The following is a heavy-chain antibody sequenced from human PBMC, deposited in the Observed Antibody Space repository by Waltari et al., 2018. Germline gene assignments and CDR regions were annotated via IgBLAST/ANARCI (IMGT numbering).Heavy chain of an antibody. D-gene: IGHD2-15*01. Sequence: QVQLVQYGAEVKKPGSSVKVSYKASGGTSSSTAISWLRQAPGQGLEWRGGIIPIFGTANYAQKFQGRVTITADKSTSTAYMELSSLRSEDTAVYYCAGSWLKVNWFDPWGQGTLVTVSS. CDR1: GGTSSSTA. J-gene: IGHJ5*02. CDR3: AGSWLKVNWFDP. V-gene: IGHV1-69*14. CDR2: IIPIFGTA.